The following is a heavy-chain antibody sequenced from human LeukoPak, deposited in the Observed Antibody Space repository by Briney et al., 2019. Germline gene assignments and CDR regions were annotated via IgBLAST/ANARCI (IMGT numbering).Heavy chain of an antibody. CDR2: ISYDGRTK. Sequence: QPGRSLRLSCAASGFTFNNFAMHWVRQAPGKGLEWVTVISYDGRTKFYADSVRGRFTISRDNSQNTLYLQMDGLGAEDTAVYYCARDRHYSDTTTYYFAYWGQGTLVTVSS. CDR3: ARDRHYSDTTTYYFAY. D-gene: IGHD2/OR15-2a*01. J-gene: IGHJ4*02. V-gene: IGHV3-30*04. CDR1: GFTFNNFA.